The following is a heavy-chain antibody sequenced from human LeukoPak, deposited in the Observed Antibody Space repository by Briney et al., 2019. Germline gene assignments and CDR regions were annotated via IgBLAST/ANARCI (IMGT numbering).Heavy chain of an antibody. Sequence: GESLKISCKGSEYSFTNYWIGWVRQMPGKGLEWMGIIYPGDSDTRYSPSFQGQVTISADKSISTAYLQWSSLKASDTAMYFCATSAGSYSKSFQHWGQGTLVTVSS. CDR1: EYSFTNYW. D-gene: IGHD3-10*01. CDR2: IYPGDSDT. V-gene: IGHV5-51*01. CDR3: ATSAGSYSKSFQH. J-gene: IGHJ1*01.